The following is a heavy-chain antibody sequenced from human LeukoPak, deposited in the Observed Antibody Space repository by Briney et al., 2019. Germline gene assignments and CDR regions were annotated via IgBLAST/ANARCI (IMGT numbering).Heavy chain of an antibody. V-gene: IGHV4-39*01. Sequence: SETLSLTCTVSGGSISSTTYYWGWIRQPPGKGLEWIGNIYYRGSTYYNPSLKSRVTISVDTSKNQFSLKLSSVTAADTAVYYCASRYDSSGPNQQTTNSWFDPWGQGTLVTVSS. D-gene: IGHD3-22*01. CDR2: IYYRGST. CDR1: GGSISSTTYY. J-gene: IGHJ5*02. CDR3: ASRYDSSGPNQQTTNSWFDP.